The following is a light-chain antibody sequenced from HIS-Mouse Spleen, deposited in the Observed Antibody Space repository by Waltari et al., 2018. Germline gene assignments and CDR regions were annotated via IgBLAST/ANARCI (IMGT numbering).Light chain of an antibody. CDR2: DAS. CDR1: QGISSA. V-gene: IGKV1-13*02. J-gene: IGKJ4*01. CDR3: QQFNSYPYST. Sequence: AIQLTQSPSSLSASVGDRVTITCRASQGISSALAWYQQKPGKAPKLLIYDASSLESGVPSRFSGSGSGTDFTLTISSLQPGDFATYYCQQFNSYPYSTFGGGTKVEIK.